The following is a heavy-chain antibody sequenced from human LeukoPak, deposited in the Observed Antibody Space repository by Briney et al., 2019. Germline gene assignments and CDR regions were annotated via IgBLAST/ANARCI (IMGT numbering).Heavy chain of an antibody. CDR3: ARALLTGTSPFDY. Sequence: GGSLRLSCAASGFTFSSYSMNWVRQAPGKGLEWVSSITSGSSYIYYADSVKGRFTISRDNAKNSLYLQMNSLRAEDTAVYYCARALLTGTSPFDYWGQGTLVTVSS. V-gene: IGHV3-21*01. D-gene: IGHD1-1*01. CDR2: ITSGSSYI. J-gene: IGHJ4*02. CDR1: GFTFSSYS.